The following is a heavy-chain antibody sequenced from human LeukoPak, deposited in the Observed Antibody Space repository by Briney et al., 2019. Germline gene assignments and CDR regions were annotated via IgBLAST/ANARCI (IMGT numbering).Heavy chain of an antibody. CDR3: ARGYGGNSDDY. J-gene: IGHJ4*02. D-gene: IGHD4-23*01. V-gene: IGHV4-61*01. Sequence: PSETLSLTCTVSGGSISSSSYHWSWIRQPPGKGLEWIGYIYYSGNTNYNPSLKSRVTISVDTSKNQFSLKLSSVTAADTAVYYCARGYGGNSDDYWGQGTLVTVSS. CDR2: IYYSGNT. CDR1: GGSISSSSYH.